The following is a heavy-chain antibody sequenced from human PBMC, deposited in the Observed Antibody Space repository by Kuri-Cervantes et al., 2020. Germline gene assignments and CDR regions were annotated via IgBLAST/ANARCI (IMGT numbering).Heavy chain of an antibody. D-gene: IGHD3-22*01. CDR1: GFTFSSYG. J-gene: IGHJ4*02. Sequence: GGSLRLSCAASGFTFSSYGMHWVRQAPGKGPEWVAVISYDGSNKYYADSVKGRFTISRDNSKNTLYLQMNSLRAEDTAVYYCAKGQGVVVASIDYWGQGTLVTVSS. V-gene: IGHV3-30*18. CDR2: ISYDGSNK. CDR3: AKGQGVVVASIDY.